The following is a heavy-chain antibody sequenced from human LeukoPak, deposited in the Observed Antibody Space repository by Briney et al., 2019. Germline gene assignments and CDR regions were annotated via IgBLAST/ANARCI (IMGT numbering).Heavy chain of an antibody. CDR3: ARLEAYCGGDCYSGFDY. CDR2: IYHSGST. J-gene: IGHJ4*02. D-gene: IGHD2-21*01. V-gene: IGHV4-38-2*01. Sequence: SETLSLTCAVSGYSISSGYYWGWIRQPPGKGLEWIGSIYHSGSTYYNPSLQSRVTRSVDTSKNQFSLKLSSVSAADTAVYYCARLEAYCGGDCYSGFDYWGQGTLVTVSS. CDR1: GYSISSGYY.